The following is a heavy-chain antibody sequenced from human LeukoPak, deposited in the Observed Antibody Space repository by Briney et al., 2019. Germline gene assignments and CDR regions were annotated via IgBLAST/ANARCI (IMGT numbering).Heavy chain of an antibody. D-gene: IGHD5-12*01. V-gene: IGHV3-30*01. CDR3: AREVATIDSHDAFDI. CDR2: ISYDGSNK. CDR1: GFTFSSYA. J-gene: IGHJ3*02. Sequence: GGSLRLSCAASGFTFSSYAMRWVRQAPGKGLEWVAVISYDGSNKYYADSVKGRFTISRDNSKNTLYLQMNSLRAEDTAVYYCAREVATIDSHDAFDIWGQGTMVTVSS.